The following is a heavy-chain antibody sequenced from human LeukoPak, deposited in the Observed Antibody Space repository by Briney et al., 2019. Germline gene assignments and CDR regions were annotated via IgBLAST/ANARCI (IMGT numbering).Heavy chain of an antibody. CDR3: ARGSHELLWFGEYTPSLDY. V-gene: IGHV3-48*01. CDR1: GFTFSSYS. CDR2: ISSSSSTI. Sequence: GGSLRLPCAASGFTFSSYSMNWVRQAPGKGLEWVSYISSSSSTIYYADSVKGRFTISRDNAKNSLYLQMNSLRAEDTAVYYCARGSHELLWFGEYTPSLDYWGQGTLVTVSS. D-gene: IGHD3-10*01. J-gene: IGHJ4*02.